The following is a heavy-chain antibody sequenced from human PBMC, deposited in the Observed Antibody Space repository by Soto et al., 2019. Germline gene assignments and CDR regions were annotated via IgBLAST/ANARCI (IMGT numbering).Heavy chain of an antibody. CDR2: ISGSGGST. Sequence: GGSLRLSCAASGFTFSSYAMSWVRQAPGKGLEWVSAISGSGGSTYYADSVKGRFTISRDNSKNTLYLQMNSLRAEDTAVYYCAKDRDYSSSGYYFDYWGQGTLVTVSS. D-gene: IGHD6-13*01. CDR1: GFTFSSYA. J-gene: IGHJ4*02. V-gene: IGHV3-23*01. CDR3: AKDRDYSSSGYYFDY.